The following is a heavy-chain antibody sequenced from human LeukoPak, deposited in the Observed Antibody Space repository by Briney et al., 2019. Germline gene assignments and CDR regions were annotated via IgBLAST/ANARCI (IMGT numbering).Heavy chain of an antibody. CDR3: TTSYYDSSGFRA. J-gene: IGHJ4*02. CDR2: IKSKTDGGTI. D-gene: IGHD3-22*01. Sequence: GGSLRLSCAASGFSLNNAWMSWARQAPGKGLEWVGRIKSKTDGGTIDYAAPVKGRSTISRDDSKNMVYLLMNSLKTEDTAVYYCTTSYYDSSGFRAWGQGTLVTVSS. V-gene: IGHV3-15*01. CDR1: GFSLNNAW.